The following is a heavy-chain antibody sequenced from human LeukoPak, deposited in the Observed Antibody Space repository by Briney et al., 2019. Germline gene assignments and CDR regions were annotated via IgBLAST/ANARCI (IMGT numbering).Heavy chain of an antibody. CDR3: ASMSWRGYFYYFDY. J-gene: IGHJ4*02. CDR2: IWYDGSNK. D-gene: IGHD3-3*01. Sequence: GRSLRLSCAASGFTFSSYGMHWVRQAPGKGLEWVAVIWYDGSNKYYADSVKGRFTISRDNSKNTLYLQMNSLRAEDTAVYYCASMSWRGYFYYFDYWGQGTLVTVSS. CDR1: GFTFSSYG. V-gene: IGHV3-33*01.